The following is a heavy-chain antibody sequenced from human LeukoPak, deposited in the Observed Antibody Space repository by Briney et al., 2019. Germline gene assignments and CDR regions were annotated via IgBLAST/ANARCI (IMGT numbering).Heavy chain of an antibody. CDR1: GYTFTSYD. CDR2: MNPNSGNT. Sequence: ASVKVSCKASGYTFTSYDINWVRQATGQGLEWMGWMNPNSGNTGYAQKFQGRVTMTRNASISTAYMELSSLRSEDTAVYYCARPHSGYSGYDYAYWGQGTLVTVSS. J-gene: IGHJ4*02. D-gene: IGHD5-12*01. CDR3: ARPHSGYSGYDYAY. V-gene: IGHV1-8*01.